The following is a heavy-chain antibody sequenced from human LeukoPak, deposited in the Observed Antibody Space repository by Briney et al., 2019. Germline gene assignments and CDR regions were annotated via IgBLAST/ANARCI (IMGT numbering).Heavy chain of an antibody. CDR1: VGSISSYY. CDR3: ARSQWLPNWYFDL. J-gene: IGHJ2*01. D-gene: IGHD6-19*01. Sequence: PSETLSLTCSVSVGSISSYYWSWIGQPPGKGLEGIGYIYYSGSTNYNPSLKSRVTISVDTSKNQFSLKLSSVTAADTAVYYCARSQWLPNWYFDLWGRGTLVTVSS. V-gene: IGHV4-59*01. CDR2: IYYSGST.